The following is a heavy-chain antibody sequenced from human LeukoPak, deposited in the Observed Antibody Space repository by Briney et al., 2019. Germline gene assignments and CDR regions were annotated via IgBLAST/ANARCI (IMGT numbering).Heavy chain of an antibody. CDR1: GGSFSGYY. CDR3: ARLYSYGHVGY. Sequence: SETLSLTCAVYGGSFSGYYWSWIRQPPGKGLEWIGEINHSGSTNYNPSLTSRVTISVDTSKKQFSLTLSSVTAADTAVYYCARLYSYGHVGYWGQGTLVTVSS. CDR2: INHSGST. V-gene: IGHV4-34*01. D-gene: IGHD5-18*01. J-gene: IGHJ4*02.